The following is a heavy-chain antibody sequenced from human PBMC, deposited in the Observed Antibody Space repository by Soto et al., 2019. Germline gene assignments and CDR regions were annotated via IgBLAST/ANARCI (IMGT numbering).Heavy chain of an antibody. CDR3: ARDRPVTATTLFDY. CDR1: GGSVSSDTYY. Sequence: SETLSLTCTVSGGSVSSDTYYWTWIRQSPGKGLEWIGFIYYSGSTNYNPALKSRVTISVDTSKNQFSLRLSSVTAADTAVYYCARDRPVTATTLFDYWGQGTLVTVSS. D-gene: IGHD1-7*01. CDR2: IYYSGST. V-gene: IGHV4-61*01. J-gene: IGHJ4*02.